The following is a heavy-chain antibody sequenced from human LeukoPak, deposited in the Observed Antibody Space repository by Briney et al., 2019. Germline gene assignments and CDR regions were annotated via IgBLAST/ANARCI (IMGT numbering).Heavy chain of an antibody. D-gene: IGHD1-7*01. Sequence: GGSLRLSCAASGFTFSSYWMRWVRQAPGKGLEWVANIKQDGSEKYYVDSVKGPFTISRDNAKNSLYLQMNSLRAEDTAVYYCARDMKLELPASSGYYDGMDVWGQGTTVTVSS. V-gene: IGHV3-7*01. CDR2: IKQDGSEK. CDR1: GFTFSSYW. CDR3: ARDMKLELPASSGYYDGMDV. J-gene: IGHJ6*02.